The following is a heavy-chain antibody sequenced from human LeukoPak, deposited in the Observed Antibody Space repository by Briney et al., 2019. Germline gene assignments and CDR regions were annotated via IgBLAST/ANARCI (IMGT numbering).Heavy chain of an antibody. D-gene: IGHD2-21*02. CDR2: INPNSGGT. V-gene: IGHV1-2*02. Sequence: ASVTVSCKASGYTFTGYYMHWVRQAPGQGLEWMGWINPNSGGTNYAQKFQGRVTMTRDTSISTAYMELSRLRSDDTAVYYCARDRIAARREVTAISFWGQGTLVTVSS. J-gene: IGHJ4*02. CDR1: GYTFTGYY. CDR3: ARDRIAARREVTAISF.